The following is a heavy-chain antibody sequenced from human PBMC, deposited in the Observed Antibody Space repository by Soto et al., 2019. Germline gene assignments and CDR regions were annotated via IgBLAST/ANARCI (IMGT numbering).Heavy chain of an antibody. J-gene: IGHJ4*02. CDR3: ARHGSSGWYDYFDY. V-gene: IGHV4-59*08. D-gene: IGHD6-19*01. Sequence: SETLSLTCTVSGGSISGYYWSWIRQPPGKGLEWIGYIYYSGSTNYNPSLKSRVTISVDTSKNQFSLKLSSVTAADTAVYYCARHGSSGWYDYFDYWGQGTLVTVSS. CDR1: GGSISGYY. CDR2: IYYSGST.